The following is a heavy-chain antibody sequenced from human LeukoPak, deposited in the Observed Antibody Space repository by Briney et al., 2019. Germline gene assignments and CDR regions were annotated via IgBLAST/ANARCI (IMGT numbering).Heavy chain of an antibody. CDR3: ALNPDYYGSGSFDY. J-gene: IGHJ4*02. D-gene: IGHD3-10*01. V-gene: IGHV3-7*01. CDR1: GFTFSSYW. Sequence: GSLRLSCAASGFTFSSYWMSWVRQAPGKGLEWVADIKEDGSEKYYVDSVKGRLTISRDNAKNSLYLQMNSLRAEDTAVYYCALNPDYYGSGSFDYWGQGTLVTVSS. CDR2: IKEDGSEK.